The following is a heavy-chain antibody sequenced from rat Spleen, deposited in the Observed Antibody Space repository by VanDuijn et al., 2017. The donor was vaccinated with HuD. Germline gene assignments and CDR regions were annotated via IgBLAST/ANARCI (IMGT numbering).Heavy chain of an antibody. V-gene: IGHV5-27*01. J-gene: IGHJ3*01. CDR2: IRPSGGGT. D-gene: IGHD1-9*01. CDR3: ALRYYGYTYDWFAY. Sequence: EVQLVESGGGLVQPGRSLKLSCAASGFSFSDYYMAWVRPAPTKGLEWVAYIRPSGGGTHYRDSVKGRFTISRDNAKSTLYLQLNSLRSEDTATYYRALRYYGYTYDWFAYWGQGTLVTVSS. CDR1: GFSFSDYY.